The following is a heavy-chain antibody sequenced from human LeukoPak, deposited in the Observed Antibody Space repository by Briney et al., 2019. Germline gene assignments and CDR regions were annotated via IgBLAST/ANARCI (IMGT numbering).Heavy chain of an antibody. CDR3: AHTPYSSSWYAGYFRH. V-gene: IGHV3-23*01. D-gene: IGHD6-13*01. Sequence: PGGSLRLSCAASGFTFSSYAMSWVRQAPGKGLEWVSAISGSGGSTYYADSVKGRFTISRDNSKNTLYLQMNSLRAEDTAVYYCAHTPYSSSWYAGYFRHWGQGTLVTVSS. CDR1: GFTFSSYA. CDR2: ISGSGGST. J-gene: IGHJ1*01.